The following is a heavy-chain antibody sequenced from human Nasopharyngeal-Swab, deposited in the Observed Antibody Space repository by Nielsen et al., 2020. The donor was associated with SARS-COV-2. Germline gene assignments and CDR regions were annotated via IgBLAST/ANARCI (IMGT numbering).Heavy chain of an antibody. Sequence: VRQMPGKGLEWVSYISSSDSTTYYADSVKGRFTISRDNAKNSLYLQMNSLRVEDTGVYYCARADSSGWFFSDWGRGTLVTAPQ. D-gene: IGHD6-19*01. J-gene: IGHJ4*02. V-gene: IGHV3-48*03. CDR2: ISSSDSTT. CDR3: ARADSSGWFFSD.